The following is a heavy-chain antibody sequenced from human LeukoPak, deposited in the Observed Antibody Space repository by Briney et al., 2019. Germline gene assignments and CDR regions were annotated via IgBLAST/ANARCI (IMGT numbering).Heavy chain of an antibody. V-gene: IGHV3-23*01. D-gene: IGHD2-8*01. CDR2: ISDSGDYT. Sequence: PGGSLTLSCAGSGFTFSSYALSWVRQAPGQGLEWVSVISDSGDYTSYADSVRDRFTISRDNSRNTLYLQMISLRPDDTAVYYCAKDTSIGKYCTNGVCSPFDYWGQGTLVTVSS. CDR3: AKDTSIGKYCTNGVCSPFDY. J-gene: IGHJ4*02. CDR1: GFTFSSYA.